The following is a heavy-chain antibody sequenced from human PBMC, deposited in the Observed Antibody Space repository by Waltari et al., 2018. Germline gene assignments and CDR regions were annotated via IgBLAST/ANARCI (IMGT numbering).Heavy chain of an antibody. J-gene: IGHJ4*02. CDR2: ISGSGGST. CDR1: GFTFSSYA. D-gene: IGHD5-12*01. CDR3: AKDRFRATDQFDS. Sequence: EVQLLESGGGLVQPGGSLRLSCAASGFTFSSYAMSWVRQAPGEGVEWVAAISGSGGSTYYADSVKGRFTISRDNSKTTLYLQMNSRRAEDTAVYYCAKDRFRATDQFDSWGQGTLVTVSS. V-gene: IGHV3-23*01.